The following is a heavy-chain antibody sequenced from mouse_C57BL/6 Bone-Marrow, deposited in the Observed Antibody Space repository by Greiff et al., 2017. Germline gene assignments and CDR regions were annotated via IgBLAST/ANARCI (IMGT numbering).Heavy chain of an antibody. J-gene: IGHJ4*01. D-gene: IGHD2-13*01. CDR2: IDPSDSYT. Sequence: QVQLQQPGAELVKPGASVKLSCKASGYTFTSYWMQWVKQRPGQGLEWIGEIDPSDSYTNYNQKFKGKATLTVDTSSSTAYMQLSSLTSEDSAVYYCARWVIDDLYYYAMDYWGQGTSVTVSS. CDR3: ARWVIDDLYYYAMDY. CDR1: GYTFTSYW. V-gene: IGHV1-50*01.